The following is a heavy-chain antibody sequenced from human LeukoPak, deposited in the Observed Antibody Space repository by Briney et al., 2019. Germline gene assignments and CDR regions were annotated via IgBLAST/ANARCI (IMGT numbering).Heavy chain of an antibody. J-gene: IGHJ4*02. D-gene: IGHD3-22*01. CDR1: GFTFSSYW. Sequence: GGSLRLSCAASGFTFSSYWMQWVGHAPGKGLVWVSRINSDGSSTIYADSVKRRFTISRDNANNTLYLQMNSLRAEDTAVYYCARSDSSVLDWGQGTLVTVSS. V-gene: IGHV3-74*01. CDR2: INSDGSST. CDR3: ARSDSSVLD.